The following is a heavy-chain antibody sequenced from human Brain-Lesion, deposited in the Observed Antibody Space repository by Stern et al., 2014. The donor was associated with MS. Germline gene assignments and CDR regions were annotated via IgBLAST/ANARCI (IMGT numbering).Heavy chain of an antibody. D-gene: IGHD3-16*01. CDR1: GDSISSGGYY. CDR3: ARDWSGSSIHLAPAYGGHIRFDP. Sequence: VHLVESGPGLVKPSQTLSLTCTVSGDSISSGGYYWSWIRQHPGKGLDWIGYISYSGATFYNPSLKSRVIISLDTSKNQFSLRLSSVTAADTAIYYCARDWSGSSIHLAPAYGGHIRFDPWGQGTLVTVSS. CDR2: ISYSGAT. V-gene: IGHV4-31*03. J-gene: IGHJ5*02.